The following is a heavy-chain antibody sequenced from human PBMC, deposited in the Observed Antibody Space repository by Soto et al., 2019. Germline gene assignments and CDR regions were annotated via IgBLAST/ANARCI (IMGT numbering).Heavy chain of an antibody. CDR3: AKAGFSSGWSPSYFDY. Sequence: EVQLLESGGGLVQPGRSLRLSCAASGFTFSSYAMNWVRQAPGKGLEWVSAMSGTGGSTYYADSVKGRFTISRDNSKHTLYLQMDSLRVEDTAVFSCAKAGFSSGWSPSYFDYWGQGTLVTVSS. J-gene: IGHJ4*02. D-gene: IGHD6-19*01. CDR1: GFTFSSYA. V-gene: IGHV3-23*01. CDR2: MSGTGGST.